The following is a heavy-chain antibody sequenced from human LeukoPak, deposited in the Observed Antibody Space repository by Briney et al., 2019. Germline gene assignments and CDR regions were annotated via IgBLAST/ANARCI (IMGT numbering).Heavy chain of an antibody. CDR1: GFTFSKYW. D-gene: IGHD3-22*01. V-gene: IGHV3-7*01. CDR3: SRDANYYDSSRHYFDAFDI. Sequence: GESLRLSRAASGFTFSKYWMTWVRQAPGKGLEWVANIRGDGSVKYLLDSVKGRFTISRDNVKNSLSLEMNNLRAEDTAVYYCSRDANYYDSSRHYFDAFDIWGQGTMVTVSS. J-gene: IGHJ3*02. CDR2: IRGDGSVK.